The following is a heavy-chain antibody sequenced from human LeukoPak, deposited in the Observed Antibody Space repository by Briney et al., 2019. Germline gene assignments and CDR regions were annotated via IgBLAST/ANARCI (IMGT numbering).Heavy chain of an antibody. Sequence: ASVKVSCKASGYTFTSYDINWVRQATGQGLEWMGWMNPNSGNTGYAQKFQGRVTMTRNTSISTAYMELSSLRSEDTAVYYCARGWLDSGYLGYYYYGMDVWGQGTTVTVSS. V-gene: IGHV1-8*01. CDR3: ARGWLDSGYLGYYYYGMDV. J-gene: IGHJ6*02. CDR1: GYTFTSYD. D-gene: IGHD5-12*01. CDR2: MNPNSGNT.